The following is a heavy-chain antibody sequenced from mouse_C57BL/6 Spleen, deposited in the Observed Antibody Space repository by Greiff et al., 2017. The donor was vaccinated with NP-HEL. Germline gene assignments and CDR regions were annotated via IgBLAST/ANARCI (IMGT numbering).Heavy chain of an antibody. Sequence: VQLQQSGPELVKPGASVKISCKASGYAFSSSWMNWVKQRPGKGLEWIGRIYPGDGDTNYNGKFKGKATLTADKSSSTAYMQLSSLTSEDSAVYFWARSESNYWFAYWGQGTLVTVSA. D-gene: IGHD2-5*01. CDR1: GYAFSSSW. CDR3: ARSESNYWFAY. J-gene: IGHJ3*01. CDR2: IYPGDGDT. V-gene: IGHV1-82*01.